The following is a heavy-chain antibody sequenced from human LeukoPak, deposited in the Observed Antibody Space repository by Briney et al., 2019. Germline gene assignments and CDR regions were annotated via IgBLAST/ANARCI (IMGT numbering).Heavy chain of an antibody. V-gene: IGHV3-11*04. J-gene: IGHJ4*02. Sequence: PGGALRLSCAASGFTFIDYNMSWLRQAPGKGLEWVSYIRSSGSTIYYADSVKGRFTISRDNAKNTLYLQMNSLRAEDTAVYYCARDLVQQAYFDYWGQGTLVTVSS. CDR3: ARDLVQQAYFDY. D-gene: IGHD6-13*01. CDR1: GFTFIDYN. CDR2: IRSSGSTI.